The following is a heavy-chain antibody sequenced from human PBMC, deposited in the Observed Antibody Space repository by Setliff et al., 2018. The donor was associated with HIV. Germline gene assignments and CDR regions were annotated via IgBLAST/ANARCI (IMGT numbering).Heavy chain of an antibody. Sequence: SVKVSCKASGGTFSSYAISWVRQAPRQGLEWMGGIIPIFGTANYAQKFQGRVTITADESTSTAYMELSSLRSEDTAVYYCARSDYYDSSGYSWFDPWGQGTLVTVSS. J-gene: IGHJ5*02. D-gene: IGHD3-22*01. CDR1: GGTFSSYA. CDR2: IIPIFGTA. V-gene: IGHV1-69*13. CDR3: ARSDYYDSSGYSWFDP.